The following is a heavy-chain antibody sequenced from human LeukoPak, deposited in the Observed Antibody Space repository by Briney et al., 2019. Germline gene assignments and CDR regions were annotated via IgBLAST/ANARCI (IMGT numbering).Heavy chain of an antibody. D-gene: IGHD2-2*01. Sequence: GGSLRLSCAASGFTFSNYWMSWVRQAPGKGLEWVANIKQDGSEKYYVDSVKGRFTISRDNAKSSLYLQMNSLRAEDTAVYYCARDQKYTSRKNYYYYMDAWGKGTTVTVSS. V-gene: IGHV3-7*01. CDR1: GFTFSNYW. J-gene: IGHJ6*03. CDR3: ARDQKYTSRKNYYYYMDA. CDR2: IKQDGSEK.